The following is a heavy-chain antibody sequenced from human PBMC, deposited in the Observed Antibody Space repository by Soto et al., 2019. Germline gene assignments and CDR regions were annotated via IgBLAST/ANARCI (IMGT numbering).Heavy chain of an antibody. V-gene: IGHV4-61*01. J-gene: IGHJ3*02. Sequence: SETLSLTCTVSGGSVSSGSYYWSWIRQPPGKGLEWIGYIYYSGSTNYNPSLKSRVTISVDTSKNQFSLKLSSVTAADTAVYYCARAYYDILTGSDAFDIWGQGTMVTVSS. CDR1: GGSVSSGSYY. CDR2: IYYSGST. D-gene: IGHD3-9*01. CDR3: ARAYYDILTGSDAFDI.